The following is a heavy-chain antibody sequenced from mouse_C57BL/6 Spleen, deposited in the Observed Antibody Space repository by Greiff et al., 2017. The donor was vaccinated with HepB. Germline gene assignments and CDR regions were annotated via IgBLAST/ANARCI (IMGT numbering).Heavy chain of an antibody. J-gene: IGHJ2*01. CDR3: ARGRGSSPYYFDY. CDR1: GFTFSSYA. V-gene: IGHV5-4*01. CDR2: ISDGGSYT. Sequence: EVQVVESGGCLVKPGGSLKLSCAASGFTFSSYAMSWVRQTPEKRLEWVATISDGGSYTYYPDNVKGRFTISRDNAKNNLYLQMSHLKSEDTAMYYGARGRGSSPYYFDYWGQGTTLTVSS. D-gene: IGHD1-1*01.